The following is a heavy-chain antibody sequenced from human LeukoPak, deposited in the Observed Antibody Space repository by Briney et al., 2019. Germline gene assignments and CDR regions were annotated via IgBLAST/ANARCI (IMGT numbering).Heavy chain of an antibody. Sequence: GGSLRLSCAASGFTFSSYWMSWVRQAPGKGLEWVANIKQDGSEKYYVDSVKGRFTISRDNAKNSLYLQMNSLRAEDTAVYYCARDRTIAYSSYYFDYWGQGTLVTASS. V-gene: IGHV3-7*03. J-gene: IGHJ4*02. CDR2: IKQDGSEK. CDR1: GFTFSSYW. D-gene: IGHD5-18*01. CDR3: ARDRTIAYSSYYFDY.